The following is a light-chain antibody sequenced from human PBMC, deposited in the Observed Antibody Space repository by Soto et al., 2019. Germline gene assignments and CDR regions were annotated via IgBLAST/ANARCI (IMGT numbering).Light chain of an antibody. J-gene: IGLJ1*01. CDR2: KGT. CDR1: DSDVGAYNS. Sequence: QSALAQPASVSGSPGQSITISCTVTDSDVGAYNSVSWYQQHPHKAPRLIIYKGTRRPSGISYRFSGSTSGNAASLTISALQADDEADYFCCSSAPESTYVFGTGTKVTVL. CDR3: CSSAPESTYV. V-gene: IGLV2-23*01.